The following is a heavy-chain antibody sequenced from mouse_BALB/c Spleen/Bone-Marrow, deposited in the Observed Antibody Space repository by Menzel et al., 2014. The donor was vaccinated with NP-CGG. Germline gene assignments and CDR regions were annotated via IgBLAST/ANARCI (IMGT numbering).Heavy chain of an antibody. CDR2: IYPGDGDT. CDR1: GYAFSVYW. J-gene: IGHJ2*01. CDR3: ARGGISVDY. Sequence: VQVVESGAELVRPGSSVKISCKASGYAFSVYWMNWVKQRPGQGLEWIGQIYPGDGDTNYNGKFKGRATLTADKSSNTAYMQLSSLTSEDSAVHFCARGGISVDYWGQGTTLTVSS. V-gene: IGHV1-80*01.